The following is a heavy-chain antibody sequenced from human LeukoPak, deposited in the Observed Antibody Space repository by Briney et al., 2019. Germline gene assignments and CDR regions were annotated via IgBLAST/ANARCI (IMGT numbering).Heavy chain of an antibody. Sequence: PPQTLSLTCTVSGGSISSGGYYWSWIRQHPGKGLEWIGYLYYSGSTYYNPSLKSRVTISVDTSKNQFSLKLSSVTAADTAVYYCARDRYCSGGSCVTTKYFQHWGQGTLVTVSS. CDR2: LYYSGST. CDR1: GGSISSGGYY. V-gene: IGHV4-31*03. J-gene: IGHJ1*01. D-gene: IGHD2-15*01. CDR3: ARDRYCSGGSCVTTKYFQH.